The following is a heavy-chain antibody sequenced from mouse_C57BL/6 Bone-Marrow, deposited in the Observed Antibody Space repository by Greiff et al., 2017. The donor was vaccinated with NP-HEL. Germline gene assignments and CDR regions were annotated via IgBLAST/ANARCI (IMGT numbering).Heavy chain of an antibody. V-gene: IGHV1-72*01. CDR1: GYTFTSYW. Sequence: VQLQQPGADLVKPGASVKLSCKASGYTFTSYWMHWVKQRPGRGLEWIGRIDPNSGGTKFNEKFKTKATLTVDNTSSTAYMQLSSLTAEDSAVYYCARYYYGSRGWYFDFWGTGTTVTVSS. J-gene: IGHJ1*03. CDR2: IDPNSGGT. D-gene: IGHD1-1*01. CDR3: ARYYYGSRGWYFDF.